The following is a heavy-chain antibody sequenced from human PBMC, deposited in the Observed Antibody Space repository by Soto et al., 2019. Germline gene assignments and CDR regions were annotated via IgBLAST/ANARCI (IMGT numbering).Heavy chain of an antibody. J-gene: IGHJ4*02. Sequence: SSETLSLTCTVSGASMSSHYWTWLRQSPGKGLEWIGYISYSGSTYYSPSNKSRVTISADTSRNRFSLKLSAVISADTAVYYCARADPDASVGYWGQGTLVAVSS. CDR1: GASMSSHY. V-gene: IGHV4-59*11. D-gene: IGHD3-16*01. CDR3: ARADPDASVGY. CDR2: ISYSGST.